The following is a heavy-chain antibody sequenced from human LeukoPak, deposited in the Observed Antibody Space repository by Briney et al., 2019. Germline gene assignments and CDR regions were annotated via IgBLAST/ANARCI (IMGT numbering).Heavy chain of an antibody. CDR3: ARVGGMATDMGGFDY. J-gene: IGHJ4*02. CDR2: INHGGSA. CDR1: GGSFSGYY. Sequence: SSETLSLTCAVYGGSFSGYYWSWIRQPPGKGLEWIGEINHGGSANYTPSLTSRVTISPDTSKNQFSLNLSSVTAADTAVYYCARVGGMATDMGGFDYWGQGNLVTVSS. D-gene: IGHD5-18*01. V-gene: IGHV4-34*01.